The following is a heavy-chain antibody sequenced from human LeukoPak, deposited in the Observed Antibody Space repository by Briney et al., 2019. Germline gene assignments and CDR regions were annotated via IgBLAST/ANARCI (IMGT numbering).Heavy chain of an antibody. CDR3: AKVRLAYCDGDCYWSTEDAFDI. Sequence: GGSLRLSCAASGFTFSDYYMSWIRQAPGKGLEWVSYISSSGSTIYYADSVKDRFTISRDNAKNSLYLQMNSLRAEDTAVYYCAKVRLAYCDGDCYWSTEDAFDIWGQGTMVTVSS. D-gene: IGHD2-21*02. J-gene: IGHJ3*02. V-gene: IGHV3-11*01. CDR1: GFTFSDYY. CDR2: ISSSGSTI.